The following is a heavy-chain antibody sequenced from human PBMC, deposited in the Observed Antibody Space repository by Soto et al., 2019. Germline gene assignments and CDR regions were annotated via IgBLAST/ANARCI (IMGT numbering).Heavy chain of an antibody. V-gene: IGHV4-34*12. J-gene: IGHJ4*02. Sequence: SETVSLTXAVYAGSFSGYFWSWIRQPPGKGLEWIGEIFHGGSTNYSPSLKSRVTISVDTSKNQFSLELSSVTAADTAVYYCARPHYDSNTFYYFFDYWGQGTLVTVSS. CDR1: AGSFSGYF. CDR3: ARPHYDSNTFYYFFDY. CDR2: IFHGGST. D-gene: IGHD3-22*01.